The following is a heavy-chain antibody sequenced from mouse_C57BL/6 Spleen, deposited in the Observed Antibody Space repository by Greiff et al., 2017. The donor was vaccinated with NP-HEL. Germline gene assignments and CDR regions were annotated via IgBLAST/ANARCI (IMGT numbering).Heavy chain of an antibody. CDR1: GYTFTSYW. CDR2: IYPGSGST. Sequence: VQLQQPGAELVKPGASVKMSCKASGYTFTSYWITWVKQRPGQGLEWIGDIYPGSGSTNYNEKFKSKATLTVDTSSSTAYMQLSSLTSEDSAVYYCARDITTVVEVDYWGQGTTLTVSS. V-gene: IGHV1-55*01. CDR3: ARDITTVVEVDY. D-gene: IGHD1-1*01. J-gene: IGHJ2*01.